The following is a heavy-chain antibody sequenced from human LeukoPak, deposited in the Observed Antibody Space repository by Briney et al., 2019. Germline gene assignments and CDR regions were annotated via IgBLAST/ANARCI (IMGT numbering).Heavy chain of an antibody. CDR1: GFIFSSHG. CDR2: IRYDGSNK. CDR3: AKDPSGYSYGYGDY. J-gene: IGHJ4*02. D-gene: IGHD5-18*01. Sequence: PGGSLRLSCAASGFIFSSHGMNWVRQAPGKGLEWVAFIRYDGSNKYYADSVKGRFTISRDNPKNTLYLQMNSLRAEDTAVYYCAKDPSGYSYGYGDYWGQGTLVTVSS. V-gene: IGHV3-30*02.